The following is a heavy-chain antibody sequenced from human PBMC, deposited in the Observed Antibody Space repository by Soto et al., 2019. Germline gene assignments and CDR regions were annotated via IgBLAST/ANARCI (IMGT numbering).Heavy chain of an antibody. J-gene: IGHJ4*01. CDR2: INGGSSHI. CDR3: ARHTDFDTSGRFLAYFDY. Sequence: GGSLRLSCVASGLTFSDFYMSWIRQAPGQGLEWLSYINGGSSHINYADSVKGRFTISRDNAQNSLYLHMNSLRADDTAVYYCARHTDFDTSGRFLAYFDYWGHGALVTVSS. D-gene: IGHD3-3*01. CDR1: GLTFSDFY. V-gene: IGHV3-11*06.